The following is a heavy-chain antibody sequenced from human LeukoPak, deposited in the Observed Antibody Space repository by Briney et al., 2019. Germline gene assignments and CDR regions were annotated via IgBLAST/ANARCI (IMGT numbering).Heavy chain of an antibody. J-gene: IGHJ6*03. CDR1: GGSISGHS. CDR2: THYSGSS. V-gene: IGHV4-59*11. CDR3: ARCGRNNRGYYYMED. D-gene: IGHD2/OR15-2a*01. Sequence: SETLSLTCTVSGGSISGHSWSWIRQPPGKGLEWIGYTHYSGSSNYNPSLESRVTISVDTSKNQFSLKVSSVTAADTAVYYCARCGRNNRGYYYMEDWGKGTTVTVSS.